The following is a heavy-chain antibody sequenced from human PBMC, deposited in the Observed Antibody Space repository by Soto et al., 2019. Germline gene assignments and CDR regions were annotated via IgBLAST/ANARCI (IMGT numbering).Heavy chain of an antibody. CDR2: IYYSGRT. D-gene: IGHD2-21*02. CDR1: GESISSSSYY. J-gene: IGHJ4*02. V-gene: IGHV4-39*01. CDR3: ARQRTTVVTQPYFDH. Sequence: PSETLSLTCIVSGESISSSSYYWGWIRQPPGKGLEGIGRIYYSGRTYYNPSFKSRVTMSIDASKNQFSLKLSSVTATDTAVYYCARQRTTVVTQPYFDHWRRGALVTVSS.